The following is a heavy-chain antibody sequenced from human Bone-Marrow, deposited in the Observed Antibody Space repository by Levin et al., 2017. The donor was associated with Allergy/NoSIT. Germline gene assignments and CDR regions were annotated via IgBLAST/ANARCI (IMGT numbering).Heavy chain of an antibody. CDR1: GYTFTSFA. CDR2: ISGNNGNT. V-gene: IGHV1-18*01. Sequence: ASVKVSCKPSGYTFTSFAISWVRQAPGQGLEWMGWISGNNGNTNYAQKFQGRVTMTTDTSTSTAYMELRSLRSDDTAVYFCTRDCTGGSCYPLFWGQGTLVTVSS. CDR3: TRDCTGGSCYPLF. D-gene: IGHD2-15*01. J-gene: IGHJ4*02.